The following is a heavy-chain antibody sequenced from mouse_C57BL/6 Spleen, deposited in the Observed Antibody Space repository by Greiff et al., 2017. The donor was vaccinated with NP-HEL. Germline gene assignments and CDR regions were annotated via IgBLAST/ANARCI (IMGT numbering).Heavy chain of an antibody. CDR3: AVNYYGSSYGFAY. Sequence: VQLQQSGAELVRPGASVKLSCKASGYTFTDYYINWVKQRPGQGLEWIARIYPGSGNTYYNEKFKGKATLTAEKSSSTAYMQLSSLTSEDSAVYFCAVNYYGSSYGFAYWGQGTLVTVSA. V-gene: IGHV1-76*01. J-gene: IGHJ3*01. CDR1: GYTFTDYY. D-gene: IGHD1-1*01. CDR2: IYPGSGNT.